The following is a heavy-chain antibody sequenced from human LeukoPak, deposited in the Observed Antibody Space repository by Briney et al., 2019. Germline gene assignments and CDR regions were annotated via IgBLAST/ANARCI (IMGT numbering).Heavy chain of an antibody. J-gene: IGHJ6*02. V-gene: IGHV1-69*04. CDR3: ARGDYDSSGYYPYYYYYYGMDV. Sequence: ASVKVSCKASGGTFSSYAISWVRQAPGQGLEWMGRIIPILGIANYAQKFQGRVTITADKSTSTAYMELSSLRSEDTAVYYCARGDYDSSGYYPYYYYYYGMDVWGQGTTVTVSS. D-gene: IGHD3-22*01. CDR2: IIPILGIA. CDR1: GGTFSSYA.